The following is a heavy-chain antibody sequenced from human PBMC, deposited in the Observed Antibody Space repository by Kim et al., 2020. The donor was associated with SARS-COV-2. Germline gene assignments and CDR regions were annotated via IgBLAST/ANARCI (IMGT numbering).Heavy chain of an antibody. CDR2: IKSKTDGGTT. V-gene: IGHV3-15*01. CDR3: TTVGYYDSSGPPHPVDY. Sequence: GGSLRLSCAASGFTFSNAWMSWVRQAPGKGLEWVGRIKSKTDGGTTDYAAPVKGRFTISRDDSKNTLYLQMNSLKTEDTAVYYCTTVGYYDSSGPPHPVDYWGQGTLVTVSS. CDR1: GFTFSNAW. J-gene: IGHJ4*02. D-gene: IGHD3-22*01.